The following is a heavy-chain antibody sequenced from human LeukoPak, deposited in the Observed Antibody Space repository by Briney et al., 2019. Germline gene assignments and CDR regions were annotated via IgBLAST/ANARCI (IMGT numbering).Heavy chain of an antibody. CDR1: GFTFRSYA. D-gene: IGHD6-19*01. CDR3: AKDTSGWYYFDY. CDR2: ISGSGGSS. Sequence: AGGSLRLSCAASGFTFRSYAMSWVRQAPGKGLEWVSAISGSGGSSYYADSVKGRFTISRDNSKNTLYLQMNSLRAEDTAVYYCAKDTSGWYYFDYWGQGTLVTVSS. J-gene: IGHJ4*02. V-gene: IGHV3-23*01.